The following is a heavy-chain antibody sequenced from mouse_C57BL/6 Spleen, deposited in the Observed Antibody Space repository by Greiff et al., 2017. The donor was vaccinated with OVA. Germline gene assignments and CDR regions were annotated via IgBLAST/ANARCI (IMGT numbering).Heavy chain of an antibody. V-gene: IGHV1-82*01. Sequence: VQLQQSGPELVKPGASVKISCKASGYAFSSSWMNWVKQRPGKGLEWIGRFYPGDGDTNYNGKFKGKATLTADKSSSTAYMQLSSLTSEDSAVYFCASLYGDYWGQGTTLTVSS. CDR3: ASLYGDY. J-gene: IGHJ2*01. CDR2: FYPGDGDT. CDR1: GYAFSSSW. D-gene: IGHD1-1*01.